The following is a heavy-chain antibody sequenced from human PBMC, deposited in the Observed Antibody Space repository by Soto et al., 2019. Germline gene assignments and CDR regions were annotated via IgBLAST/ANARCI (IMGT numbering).Heavy chain of an antibody. J-gene: IGHJ6*02. CDR2: INPSGGST. D-gene: IGHD6-19*01. Sequence: ASVKVSCKASGYTFTSYYMHWVRQAPGQGLEWMGIINPSGGSTSYAQKFQGRVTMTRDTSTSTVYMELSSLRSEDTAVYYCARDQISSGWYGRGSMDVWGQGTTVTVSS. CDR1: GYTFTSYY. V-gene: IGHV1-46*01. CDR3: ARDQISSGWYGRGSMDV.